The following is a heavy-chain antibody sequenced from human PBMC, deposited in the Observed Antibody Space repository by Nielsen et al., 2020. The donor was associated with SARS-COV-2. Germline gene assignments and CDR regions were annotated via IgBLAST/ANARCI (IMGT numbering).Heavy chain of an antibody. CDR1: GFAFREFG. CDR2: ISDDGDDT. Sequence: GSLRLSCAASGFAFREFGMRWVRQAPGRGLEWISAISDDGDDTHYADSVKGRFIISRDNSANMLYLQMNNLGAQDTAMYYCAKDPRLYRYWFDPWGEGSLVTVSS. D-gene: IGHD1-26*01. CDR3: AKDPRLYRYWFDP. V-gene: IGHV3-23*01. J-gene: IGHJ5*02.